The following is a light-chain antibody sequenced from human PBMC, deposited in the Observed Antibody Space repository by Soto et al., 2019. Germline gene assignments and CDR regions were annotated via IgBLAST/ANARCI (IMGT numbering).Light chain of an antibody. Sequence: DIQMTQSPSSLSASVGDRVTITCRPSQSISSYLNWYQQKPGKAPKLLIYAASTLQSGVPSRFSGSGSGTDFTLTISSLQPEDFATYYCQENYSTPPTFGGGTKVEIK. J-gene: IGKJ4*01. CDR1: QSISSY. CDR2: AAS. CDR3: QENYSTPPT. V-gene: IGKV1-39*01.